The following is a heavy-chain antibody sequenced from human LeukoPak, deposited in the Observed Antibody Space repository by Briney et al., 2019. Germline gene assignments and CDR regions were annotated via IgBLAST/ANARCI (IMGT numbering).Heavy chain of an antibody. CDR1: GFTFDDYA. D-gene: IGHD5-12*01. CDR2: ISWNSGSI. CDR3: AKDLGYEPLYCYYYYMDV. V-gene: IGHV3-9*01. J-gene: IGHJ6*03. Sequence: GGSLRLSCAASGFTFDDYAMHWVRQAPGKGLEWVSGISWNSGSIGYADSVKGRFTISRDNSKNTLYLQMNSLRAEDTAVYYCAKDLGYEPLYCYYYYMDVWGKGTTVTVSS.